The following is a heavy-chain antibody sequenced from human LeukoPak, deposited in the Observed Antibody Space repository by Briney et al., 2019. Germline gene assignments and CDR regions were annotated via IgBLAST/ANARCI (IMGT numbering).Heavy chain of an antibody. V-gene: IGHV4-39*01. D-gene: IGHD1-1*01. J-gene: IGHJ4*02. CDR2: IYYSGST. CDR3: ARHGLTNWLTSGY. Sequence: PSETLSLTCTVSGGSISSSSYYWGWIRQPPGKGLEWIGSIYYSGSTYYNPSLKSRVTISVDTSKNQFSLKLSSVTAADTAVYYCARHGLTNWLTSGYWGQGTLVTVSS. CDR1: GGSISSSSYY.